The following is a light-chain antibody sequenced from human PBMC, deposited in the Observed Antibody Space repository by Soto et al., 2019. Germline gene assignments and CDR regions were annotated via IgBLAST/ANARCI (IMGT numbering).Light chain of an antibody. CDR1: SSDVGGYNF. V-gene: IGLV2-14*03. Sequence: QSVLTQPASVSGSPGQSITISCTGTSSDVGGYNFVSWYQHHPGKAPKLMIYDVNNRPSGVSNRFSGSKSVNTASLTISGLQTEDEADYYCSSHTTGSTLVFGTGPKVTVL. CDR3: SSHTTGSTLV. CDR2: DVN. J-gene: IGLJ1*01.